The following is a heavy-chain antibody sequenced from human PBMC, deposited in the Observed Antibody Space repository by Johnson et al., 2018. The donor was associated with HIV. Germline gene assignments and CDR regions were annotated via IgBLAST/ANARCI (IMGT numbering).Heavy chain of an antibody. Sequence: MLLVESGGGVVQPGRSLRLSCAASGFTFSSYGMHWVRQAPGKGLEWVGRIKSKTDGGTTDYAAPVKGRFTISRDNSKNTLYLQMNSLKTEDTAVYYCTSERGRYYDSSNDAFDIWGQGTMVTVSS. CDR3: TSERGRYYDSSNDAFDI. CDR2: IKSKTDGGTT. J-gene: IGHJ3*02. D-gene: IGHD3-22*01. V-gene: IGHV3-15*01. CDR1: GFTFSSYG.